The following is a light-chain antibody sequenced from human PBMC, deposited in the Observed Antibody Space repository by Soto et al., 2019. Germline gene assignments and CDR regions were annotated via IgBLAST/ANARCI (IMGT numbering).Light chain of an antibody. V-gene: IGLV1-47*02. CDR2: NNN. CDR3: AAWDDRLSGPV. CDR1: SSNIGSNY. J-gene: IGLJ3*02. Sequence: QSVLTQPPSASGTPGQRVTISCSGSSSNIGSNYVYWYQQLPGTAPKLLIYNNNQRPSGVPDRFSGSKSGTSASLAMSGLRSEDEADYYCAAWDDRLSGPVFGGGTKLTVL.